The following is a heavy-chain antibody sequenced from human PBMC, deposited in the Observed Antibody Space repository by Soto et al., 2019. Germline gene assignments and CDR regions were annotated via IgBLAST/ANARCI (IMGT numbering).Heavy chain of an antibody. Sequence: PSETLSLTCAVSGDYITSGTYYWSWIRQHPGEGLEWIGYIYYSGSTYYNPSLKSRVTILVDTSNDQFSLKLNSVTAADTAVYYCAREARDTAMPHFDYWGQGNLVTVST. D-gene: IGHD5-18*01. CDR3: AREARDTAMPHFDY. V-gene: IGHV4-31*11. J-gene: IGHJ4*02. CDR2: IYYSGST. CDR1: GDYITSGTYY.